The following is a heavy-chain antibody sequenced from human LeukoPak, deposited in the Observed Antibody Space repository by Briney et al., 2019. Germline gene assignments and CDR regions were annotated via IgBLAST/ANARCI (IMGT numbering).Heavy chain of an antibody. V-gene: IGHV3-23*01. CDR3: ARDEA. CDR2: ISGSGGST. CDR1: GFTFSSYA. Sequence: GGSLRLSCAASGFTFSSYAMSWVRQAPGKGLEWVSAISGSGGSTYYADSVKGRFTISRDNARSSLFLQMNSLRLEDTAVYYCARDEAWGQGTTVAVSS. J-gene: IGHJ6*02.